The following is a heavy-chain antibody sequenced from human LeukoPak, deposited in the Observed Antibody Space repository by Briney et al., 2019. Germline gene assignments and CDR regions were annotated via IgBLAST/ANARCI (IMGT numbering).Heavy chain of an antibody. D-gene: IGHD2-21*02. CDR1: GGSISSGGYY. J-gene: IGHJ4*02. CDR3: TRAVTPQPFFDY. V-gene: IGHV4-61*08. CDR2: IYYSGTT. Sequence: PSETLSLTCTVSGGSISSGGYYWSWIRQPPGKGLEWIGYIYYSGTTNYNPSLKSRVTISVDTSNNQFSLKLSSVTAADTAVYYCTRAVTPQPFFDYWGQGILVTVSS.